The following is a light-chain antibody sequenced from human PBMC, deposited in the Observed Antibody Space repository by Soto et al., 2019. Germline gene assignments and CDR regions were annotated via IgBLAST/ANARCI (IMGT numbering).Light chain of an antibody. CDR3: SSYTSSSSYV. V-gene: IGLV2-14*01. CDR1: NSDVGAYNY. J-gene: IGLJ1*01. Sequence: QSVLTQPASESGSPGQSITISCTGTNSDVGAYNYVSWYQQHPGKAPKVMISEVSNRPSGVSNRFSGSKSGNTASLTISGLQAEDEADYYCSSYTSSSSYVFGTGTKLTVL. CDR2: EVS.